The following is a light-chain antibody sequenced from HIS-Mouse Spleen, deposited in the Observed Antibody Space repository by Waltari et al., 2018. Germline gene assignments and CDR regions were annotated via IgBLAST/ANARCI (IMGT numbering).Light chain of an antibody. V-gene: IGLV2-14*03. J-gene: IGLJ1*01. CDR3: SSYTSSSTLV. CDR2: DVS. Sequence: QSALTQPASVSGSPGQSITISCPGPSRDVGGYNYVSWYQQHPGKAPKLMIYDVSNRPSGVSNRFSGSKSGNTASLTISGLQAEDEADYYCSSYTSSSTLVFGTGTKVTVL. CDR1: SRDVGGYNY.